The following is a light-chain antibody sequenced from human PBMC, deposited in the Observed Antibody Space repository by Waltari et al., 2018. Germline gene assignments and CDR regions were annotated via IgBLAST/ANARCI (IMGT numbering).Light chain of an antibody. Sequence: TGRASQGIINHVAGFQQKPGKAPKSLIYAASTLQRGVPSKFSGSGSGTVFTITSSSLQPEDFVTYYSQQYNAYPITFGPGTKGDIK. CDR2: AAS. CDR1: QGIINH. J-gene: IGKJ3*01. V-gene: IGKV1-16*02. CDR3: QQYNAYPIT.